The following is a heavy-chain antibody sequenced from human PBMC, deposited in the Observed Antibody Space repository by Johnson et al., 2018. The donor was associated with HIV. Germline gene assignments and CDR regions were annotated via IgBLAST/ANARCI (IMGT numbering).Heavy chain of an antibody. CDR3: TTTSSSGYTNSYAFDI. V-gene: IGHV3-15*01. J-gene: IGHJ3*02. CDR2: IKSKTDGGTT. CDR1: GFTFSNAW. Sequence: EVQLVESGRGVVRPGGSLRVSCAASGFTFSNAWMSWVRQAPGKGLEWVSRIKSKTDGGTTDYDAPVKGRFSISRDDSKNTLYLQMNSLKTEDTAVYYCTTTSSSGYTNSYAFDIWGQGTLVTVS. D-gene: IGHD6-6*01.